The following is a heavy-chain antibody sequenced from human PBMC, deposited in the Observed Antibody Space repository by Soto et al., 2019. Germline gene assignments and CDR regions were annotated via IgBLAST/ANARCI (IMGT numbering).Heavy chain of an antibody. CDR2: ITTYNGDT. D-gene: IGHD4-17*01. Sequence: GASVKVSCKASDYTFTTYGITWVRQAPGQGLEWMGWITTYNGDTNYAQKLQGRVTVTTDTSTNTAYMELRSLKSDDTAVYYCARVLLTSVRSGSRYGMDVWGQGTTVTVSS. V-gene: IGHV1-18*01. J-gene: IGHJ6*02. CDR3: ARVLLTSVRSGSRYGMDV. CDR1: DYTFTTYG.